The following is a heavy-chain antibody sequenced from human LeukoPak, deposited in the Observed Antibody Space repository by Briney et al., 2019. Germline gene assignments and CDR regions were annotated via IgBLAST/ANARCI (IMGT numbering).Heavy chain of an antibody. J-gene: IGHJ4*02. CDR1: GGSISSYY. V-gene: IGHV4-59*08. CDR2: IYYSGST. Sequence: SETLSLTCTVSGGSISSYYWSWIRQPPGKGLEWIGYIYYSGSTNYNPSLKSRVTISVDTSKNQFSLKLSSVTAADTAVYYCARLRSGYSYGTPFDYWGRGTLVTVSS. D-gene: IGHD5-18*01. CDR3: ARLRSGYSYGTPFDY.